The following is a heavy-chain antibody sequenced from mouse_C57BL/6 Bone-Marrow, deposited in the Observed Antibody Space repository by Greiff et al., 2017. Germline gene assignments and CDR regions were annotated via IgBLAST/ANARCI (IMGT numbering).Heavy chain of an antibody. Sequence: EVLLQQSVAELVRPGASVKLSCTASGFNIKNTYMHWVKQRPDQGLEWIGRMDPANGNTKYAPKFQGKAPITADTSSNTHLLLLIGLTSEETASYYCAKLDLGSSNDYWGQGTTLTVSS. CDR1: GFNIKNTY. V-gene: IGHV14-3*01. CDR2: MDPANGNT. CDR3: AKLDLGSSNDY. J-gene: IGHJ2*01. D-gene: IGHD1-1*01.